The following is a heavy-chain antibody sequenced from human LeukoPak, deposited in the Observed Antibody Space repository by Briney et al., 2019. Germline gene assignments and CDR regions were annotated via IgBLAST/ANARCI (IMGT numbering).Heavy chain of an antibody. J-gene: IGHJ4*02. V-gene: IGHV4-39*07. D-gene: IGHD2-15*01. Sequence: PSETLSLTCTVSGGSISSSSYYWGWIRQPPGKGLEWIGSIYYSGSTYYNPSLKSRVTISVDTSKNQFSLKLSSVTVADTAVYYCARVVVAPYYFDYWGQGTLVTVSS. CDR1: GGSISSSSYY. CDR2: IYYSGST. CDR3: ARVVVAPYYFDY.